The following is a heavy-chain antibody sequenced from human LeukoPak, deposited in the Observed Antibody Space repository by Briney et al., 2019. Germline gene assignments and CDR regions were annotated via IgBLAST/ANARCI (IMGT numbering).Heavy chain of an antibody. CDR3: AAPARPYYYYMDV. J-gene: IGHJ6*03. CDR2: IVVGSGNT. V-gene: IGHV1-58*01. CDR1: GFTFTSSA. D-gene: IGHD6-6*01. Sequence: SVKVSCKASGFTFTSSAVQWVRQARGQRLEWIGWIVVGSGNTNYAQKFQERVTIIRDMSTSTAYMELSSLRSEDTAVYYCAAPARPYYYYMDVWGKGTTVTVSS.